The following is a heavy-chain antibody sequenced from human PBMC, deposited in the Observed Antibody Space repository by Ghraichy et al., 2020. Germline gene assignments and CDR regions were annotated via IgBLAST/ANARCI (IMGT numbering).Heavy chain of an antibody. V-gene: IGHV1-8*01. CDR1: GYTFTSYD. Sequence: ASVKVSCKASGYTFTSYDINWVRQATGQGLEWMGWMNPNSGNTGYAQKFQGRVTMTRNTSISTAYMELSSLRSEDTAVYYCARGQGLSSYYDFWSGYYREDYWGLGTLVTVSS. D-gene: IGHD3-3*01. CDR3: ARGQGLSSYYDFWSGYYREDY. CDR2: MNPNSGNT. J-gene: IGHJ4*02.